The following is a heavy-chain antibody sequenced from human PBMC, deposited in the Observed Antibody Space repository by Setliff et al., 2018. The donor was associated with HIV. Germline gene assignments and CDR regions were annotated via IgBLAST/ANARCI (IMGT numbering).Heavy chain of an antibody. D-gene: IGHD2-21*01. CDR2: IYTSGST. V-gene: IGHV4-4*08. J-gene: IGHJ5*02. CDR3: ARVPVAGANWFDP. CDR1: GGSISSYY. Sequence: SETLSLTCTVSGGSISSYYWSWIRQPPGKGPEWIGYIYTSGSTNYNPSLKSRITISVDRSKNLFSLKLISVTAADQGVYYCARVPVAGANWFDPWGLGTLVTVSS.